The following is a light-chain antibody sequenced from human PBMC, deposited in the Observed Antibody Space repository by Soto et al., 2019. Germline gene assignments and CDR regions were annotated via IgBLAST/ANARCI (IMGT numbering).Light chain of an antibody. Sequence: EIVLTQSPGTLSLSPGERATLSCRASQSVSSSYLAWYQQKPGQAPRLLIYAASSRATGIPDRFSGSGSGTDFTITISRMEPEDFAVYYCQQYGRSPYTFGQGTKLEIK. CDR2: AAS. V-gene: IGKV3-20*01. J-gene: IGKJ2*01. CDR1: QSVSSSY. CDR3: QQYGRSPYT.